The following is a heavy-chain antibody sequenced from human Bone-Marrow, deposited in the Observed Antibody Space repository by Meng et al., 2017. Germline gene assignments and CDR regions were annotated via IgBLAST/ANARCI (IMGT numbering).Heavy chain of an antibody. V-gene: IGHV1-8*01. J-gene: IGHJ4*02. CDR2: MNPNSGNT. D-gene: IGHD6-13*01. CDR1: GYTFTSYD. Sequence: VQLVESGAEVERPGASVKVSCKASGYTFTSYDINWVRQGTGQGLEWMGWMNPNSGNTGYAQNFQGRVTMTRNTSISTAYMELSGLRSDDTAMYYCARDEDISAAGKLFGDYWGQGTLVTVSS. CDR3: ARDEDISAAGKLFGDY.